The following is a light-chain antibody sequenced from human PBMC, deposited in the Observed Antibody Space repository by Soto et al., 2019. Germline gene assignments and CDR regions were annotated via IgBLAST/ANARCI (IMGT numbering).Light chain of an antibody. CDR3: SSYTRATTYV. V-gene: IGLV2-14*01. CDR1: SSDVGAYNY. CDR2: DVS. J-gene: IGLJ1*01. Sequence: QSVLTQPDSLSGSPGQSITISCTETSSDVGAYNYASWYQQYPGEAPKVIIYDVSHRPAGVSNRFSGSNSGNTASLTISGLQTQDEADYYCSSYTRATTYVFGTGTKVTVL.